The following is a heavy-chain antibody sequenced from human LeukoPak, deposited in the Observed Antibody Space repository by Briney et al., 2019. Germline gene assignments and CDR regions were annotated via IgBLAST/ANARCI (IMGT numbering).Heavy chain of an antibody. V-gene: IGHV4-34*01. D-gene: IGHD3-10*01. CDR1: GGSISSGGNY. J-gene: IGHJ6*03. CDR2: INHSGST. CDR3: ARGVITMVRGVLFGYYYYYMDV. Sequence: SQTLSLTCAVSGGSISSGGNYWSWIRQPPGKGLEWIGEINHSGSTNYNPSLKSRVTISVDTSKNQFSLKLSSVTAADTAVYYCARGVITMVRGVLFGYYYYYMDVWGKGTTVTVSS.